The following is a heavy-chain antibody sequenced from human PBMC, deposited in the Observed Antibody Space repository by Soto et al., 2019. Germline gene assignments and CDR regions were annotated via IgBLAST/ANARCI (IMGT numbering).Heavy chain of an antibody. V-gene: IGHV3-53*01. CDR1: GFTVSSNY. CDR2: IYSGGST. CDR3: ARDPRGWWYFDL. J-gene: IGHJ2*01. Sequence: GGSLRLSCAASGFTVSSNYMSWVRQAPGKGLEWVSVIYSGGSTYYADSVKGRFTISRDNSKNTLYLQMNSLRAEDTAVYYCARDPRGWWYFDLWXRGTLVTVSS.